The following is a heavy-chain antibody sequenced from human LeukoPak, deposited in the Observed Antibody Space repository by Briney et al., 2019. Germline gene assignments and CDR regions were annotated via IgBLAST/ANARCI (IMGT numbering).Heavy chain of an antibody. Sequence: SGGSLRLSCAVSGFTFSNAWMSWVRQAPGKGLEWVGGIRSKTDGGTTDYAAPVKGRFTISRDDSKNTLYLEMNSLETEDTAVYYCTTDLRWELRDFNYWGQGTLVTVSS. V-gene: IGHV3-15*01. D-gene: IGHD4-23*01. CDR2: IRSKTDGGTT. CDR1: GFTFSNAW. J-gene: IGHJ4*02. CDR3: TTDLRWELRDFNY.